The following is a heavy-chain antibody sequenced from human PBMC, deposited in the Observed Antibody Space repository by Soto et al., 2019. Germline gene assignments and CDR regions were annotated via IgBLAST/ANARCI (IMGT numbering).Heavy chain of an antibody. CDR2: IKSKAEGGTA. D-gene: IGHD1-1*01. V-gene: IGHV3-15*01. Sequence: PGGSLRLSCAASGFTFSDAWMSWVRQAPGKGLEWVGRIKSKAEGGTADYAAPVKGRFTISRDDSENTLYLQMNSLKTEDTAVYYCTTEYRDGRPSWGQGTLVTVSS. CDR1: GFTFSDAW. CDR3: TTEYRDGRPS. J-gene: IGHJ4*02.